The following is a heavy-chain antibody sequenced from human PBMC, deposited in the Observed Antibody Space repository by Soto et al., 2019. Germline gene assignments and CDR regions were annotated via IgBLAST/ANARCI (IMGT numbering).Heavy chain of an antibody. J-gene: IGHJ5*02. CDR2: IYYSGST. V-gene: IGHV4-59*01. CDR3: ARDRGYGDFKRFWFDP. CDR1: GGSLSSYY. D-gene: IGHD4-17*01. Sequence: QVQLQESGPGLVKPSETLSLTCTVSGGSLSSYYWSWIRQPPGKGLEWIGYIYYSGSTNYNPSLKSLVPISVDTSKNQFSLKLSSVTAADTAVYYCARDRGYGDFKRFWFDPWGQGTLVTVSS.